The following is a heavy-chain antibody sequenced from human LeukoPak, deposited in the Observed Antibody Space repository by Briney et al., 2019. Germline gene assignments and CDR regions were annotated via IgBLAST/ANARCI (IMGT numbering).Heavy chain of an antibody. CDR3: ARVEWFGESDDAFDI. Sequence: SETLSLTCTVSGGSISSYYWSWIRQPPGKRLDWIGYIYYSGSTNYNPSLKSRVTISVDTSKNQFSLKLSSVTAADTAVYYCARVEWFGESDDAFDIWGQGTMVTVSS. J-gene: IGHJ3*02. CDR1: GGSISSYY. V-gene: IGHV4-59*01. CDR2: IYYSGST. D-gene: IGHD3-10*01.